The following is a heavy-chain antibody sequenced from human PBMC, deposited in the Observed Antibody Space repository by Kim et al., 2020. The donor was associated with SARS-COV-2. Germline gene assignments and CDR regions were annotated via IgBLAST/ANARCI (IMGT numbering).Heavy chain of an antibody. CDR3: TTVSVLNHFDY. J-gene: IGHJ4*02. Sequence: TEYAAPVNGKFTNTRDNTKNTLYLQMITLKTGDTAVYYCTTVSVLNHFDYWGQGTLVTVSS. V-gene: IGHV3-15*01. CDR2: T. D-gene: IGHD2-8*01.